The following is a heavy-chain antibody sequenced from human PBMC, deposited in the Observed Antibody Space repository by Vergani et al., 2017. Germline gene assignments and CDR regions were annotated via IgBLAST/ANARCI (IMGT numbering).Heavy chain of an antibody. J-gene: IGHJ3*02. CDR2: IYPGDSDT. CDR3: AGVYGDYDFGDAFDI. Sequence: EVQLVQSGAEVKKPGESLKISCKGSGYSFTSYWIGWVRQMPGKGLEWMGIIYPGDSDTRYSPSFQGQVTISAEKSISTAYLQWSSLKASDTAMYYCAGVYGDYDFGDAFDIWGQGTMVTVSS. CDR1: GYSFTSYW. D-gene: IGHD4-17*01. V-gene: IGHV5-51*03.